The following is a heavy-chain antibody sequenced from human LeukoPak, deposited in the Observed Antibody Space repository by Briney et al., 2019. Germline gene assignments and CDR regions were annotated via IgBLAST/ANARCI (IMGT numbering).Heavy chain of an antibody. CDR3: AKSTYSSSWYGVDP. V-gene: IGHV3-23*01. J-gene: IGHJ5*02. Sequence: GGSLRLSCAASGFTFSTYAMSWVRQAPGKGRQWVSGISSSGGGTYYADSVKGRFTISRDNSKNTLFLQMNGLRAEDTAVYYCAKSTYSSSWYGVDPWGQGTLVTVSS. CDR2: ISSSGGGT. CDR1: GFTFSTYA. D-gene: IGHD6-13*01.